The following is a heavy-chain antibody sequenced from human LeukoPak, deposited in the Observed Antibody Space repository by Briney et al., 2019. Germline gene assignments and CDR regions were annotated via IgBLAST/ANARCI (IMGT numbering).Heavy chain of an antibody. D-gene: IGHD1-14*01. Sequence: PGGSLRLSCAASGFTFSIYAMTWVRQAPGKGLEWVSGISGSDGSTNYADSVKGRFTISRDNSENTLFLQMNSLRADDTAVYYCVKRTGLHFDFWGQGTLVTVSS. CDR2: ISGSDGST. CDR1: GFTFSIYA. CDR3: VKRTGLHFDF. J-gene: IGHJ4*02. V-gene: IGHV3-23*01.